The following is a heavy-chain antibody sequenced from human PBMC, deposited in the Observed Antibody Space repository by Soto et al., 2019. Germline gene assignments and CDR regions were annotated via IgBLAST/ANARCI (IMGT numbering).Heavy chain of an antibody. CDR1: GFTFDDYA. D-gene: IGHD3-22*01. CDR2: ISWNSGNI. Sequence: PGGSLRLSCAASGFTFDDYAMHWVRQAPGKGLEWVSGISWNSGNIGYADSVKGRFTISRDNAKNSLYLQMNSLRAEDTALYYCARGDYHDTSGPFSDDFDVWGQGAMVTVSS. CDR3: ARGDYHDTSGPFSDDFDV. V-gene: IGHV3-9*01. J-gene: IGHJ3*01.